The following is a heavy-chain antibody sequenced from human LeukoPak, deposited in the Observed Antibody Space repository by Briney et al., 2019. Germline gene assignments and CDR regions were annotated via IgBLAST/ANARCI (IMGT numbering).Heavy chain of an antibody. J-gene: IGHJ4*02. D-gene: IGHD6-6*01. CDR1: GYIFTNYW. CDR3: ARHVGEYSRSPFDC. CDR2: IYPGDSET. Sequence: GESLKISCTGSGYIFTNYWIAWVRQMPGKGLEWMGIIYPGDSETTYSPSFQGQVTISADKSITTTNLQWSSLKASDTAMYYCARHVGEYSRSPFDCWGQGTLVTVSS. V-gene: IGHV5-51*01.